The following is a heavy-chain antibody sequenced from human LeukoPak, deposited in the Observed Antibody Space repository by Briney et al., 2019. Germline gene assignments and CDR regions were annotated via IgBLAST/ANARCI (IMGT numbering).Heavy chain of an antibody. D-gene: IGHD6-6*01. V-gene: IGHV1-2*02. Sequence: ASVNVSCKASGYTFTGYYMHWVRQAPGQGLEWMGGINPNSGATNYAQKFQGRVTMTSDTSISTAYTELSRLRSDDTAVYYCARVQYSGSASLDYWGQGTLVTVSS. CDR1: GYTFTGYY. CDR2: INPNSGAT. CDR3: ARVQYSGSASLDY. J-gene: IGHJ4*02.